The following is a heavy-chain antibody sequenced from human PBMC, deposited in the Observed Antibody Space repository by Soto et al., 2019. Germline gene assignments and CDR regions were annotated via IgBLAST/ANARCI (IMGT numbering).Heavy chain of an antibody. D-gene: IGHD3-10*01. J-gene: IGHJ4*02. CDR2: ISAYNGNT. CDR1: GYTFTSYG. V-gene: IGHV1-18*04. Sequence: ASVKVSFKASGYTFTSYGISWVRQAPGQGLEWMGWISAYNGNTNYAQKLQGRVTMTTDTSTSTAYMELSGLKSDDTAVYYCATPQPLRGAMISNINFDFWGQGTPVTVSS. CDR3: ATPQPLRGAMISNINFDF.